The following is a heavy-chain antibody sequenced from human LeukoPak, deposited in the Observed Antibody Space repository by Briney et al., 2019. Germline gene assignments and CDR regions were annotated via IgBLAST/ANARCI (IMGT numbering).Heavy chain of an antibody. Sequence: GGSLRLSCAASGFIVSNYYVNWVRQAPGKGLECVSVIYNGGATYYADSVKGRFTISRDNSKNTLYLQMNSLRAEDTAVYYCARDVLAAGATGTFDIWGQGTMVTVSS. J-gene: IGHJ3*02. CDR3: ARDVLAAGATGTFDI. V-gene: IGHV3-53*01. D-gene: IGHD1-14*01. CDR1: GFIVSNYY. CDR2: IYNGGAT.